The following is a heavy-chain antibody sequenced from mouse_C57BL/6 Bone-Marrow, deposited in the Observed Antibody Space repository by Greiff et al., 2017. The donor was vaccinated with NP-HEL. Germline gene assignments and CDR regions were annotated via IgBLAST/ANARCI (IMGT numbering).Heavy chain of an antibody. Sequence: EVMLVESGGGLVKPGGSLKLSCAASGFTFSSYAMSWVRQTPEKRLEWVATISDGGSYTYYPDNVKGRFTISRDNAKNNLYLQMSHLKSEDTAMYYCARSVFTTVGYFDVWGTGTTVTVSS. CDR1: GFTFSSYA. D-gene: IGHD1-1*01. CDR3: ARSVFTTVGYFDV. J-gene: IGHJ1*03. V-gene: IGHV5-4*03. CDR2: ISDGGSYT.